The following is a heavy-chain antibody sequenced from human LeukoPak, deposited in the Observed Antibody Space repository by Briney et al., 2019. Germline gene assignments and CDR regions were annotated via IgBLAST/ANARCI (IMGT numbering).Heavy chain of an antibody. D-gene: IGHD1-26*01. CDR3: ARDSKGRATTLDY. J-gene: IGHJ4*02. Sequence: ASVKVSCKASGGTFSGYAISWVRQAPGQGLEWMGGIIPIFGTANYAQKFQGRVTITTDESTSTAYMELSSLRSDDTAVYYCARDSKGRATTLDYWGQGTLVTVSS. V-gene: IGHV1-69*05. CDR2: IIPIFGTA. CDR1: GGTFSGYA.